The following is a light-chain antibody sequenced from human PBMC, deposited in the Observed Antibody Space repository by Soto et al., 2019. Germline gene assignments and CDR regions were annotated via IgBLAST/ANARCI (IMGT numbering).Light chain of an antibody. CDR1: DNSSCL. CDR2: EAS. V-gene: IGKV1-5*03. CDR3: QHYNSYSRT. J-gene: IGKJ1*01. Sequence: DFQKTQSPSTLSASVGDRTTITCPASDNSSCLSAWYQRKPGKARKLLIYEASSLESGVASRFSGSGSGTEFTLTISSLQSDDFATYYCQHYNSYSRTFGQGTKVDIK.